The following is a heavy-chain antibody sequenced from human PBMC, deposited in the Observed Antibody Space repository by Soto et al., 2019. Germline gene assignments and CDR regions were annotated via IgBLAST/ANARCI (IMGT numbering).Heavy chain of an antibody. CDR2: ISAYNGNT. J-gene: IGHJ3*02. D-gene: IGHD3-16*01. CDR3: ARIWGSGAFDI. V-gene: IGHV1-18*01. Sequence: VRQAPGQGLEWMGWISAYNGNTNYAQKLQGRVTMTTDTSTSTAYMELRSLRSDDTAVYYCARIWGSGAFDIWGQGTMVTVSS.